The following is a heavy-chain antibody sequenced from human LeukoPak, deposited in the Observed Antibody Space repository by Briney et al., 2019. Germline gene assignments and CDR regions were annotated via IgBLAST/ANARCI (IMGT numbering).Heavy chain of an antibody. V-gene: IGHV3-48*03. CDR3: ARAPGAVAGTSAFDI. Sequence: GGSLRLSCAASGFTFSSYEMNWVRQAPGKGLEWVSYISSSGSTIYYADSVKGRFTISRDNDKNSLYLQMNSLRAEDTAVYYCARAPGAVAGTSAFDIWGQGTMVTVSS. CDR2: ISSSGSTI. D-gene: IGHD6-19*01. J-gene: IGHJ3*02. CDR1: GFTFSSYE.